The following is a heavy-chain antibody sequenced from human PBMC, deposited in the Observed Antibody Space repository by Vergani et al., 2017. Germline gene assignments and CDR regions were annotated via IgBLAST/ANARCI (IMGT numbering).Heavy chain of an antibody. D-gene: IGHD3-16*01. CDR3: ARDLRGSYYYYYMDV. CDR1: GFTFSSYW. CDR2: INHDGSEN. J-gene: IGHJ6*03. V-gene: IGHV3-7*01. Sequence: EVQLVESGGGLVQPGGSLRLSCAASGFTFSSYWMRWVRQAPGKVLEWVANINHDGSENYYVDSGKGRFTISRDNGKNSLYLQMNSLRAEDTAVYYWARDLRGSYYYYYMDVWGKGTTVTVSS.